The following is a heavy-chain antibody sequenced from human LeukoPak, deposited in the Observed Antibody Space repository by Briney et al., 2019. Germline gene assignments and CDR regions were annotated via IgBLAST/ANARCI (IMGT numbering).Heavy chain of an antibody. CDR3: ARERRDGYNYPDY. D-gene: IGHD5-24*01. CDR2: INPNSGGT. CDR1: GYTFTGYY. Sequence: GESLKISCKGSGYTFTGYYMHWVRQAPGQGLEWMGWINPNSGGTNYAQKFQGRVTMTRDTSISTAYMELSRLRSDDTAVYYCARERRDGYNYPDYWGQGTLVTVPS. J-gene: IGHJ4*02. V-gene: IGHV1-2*02.